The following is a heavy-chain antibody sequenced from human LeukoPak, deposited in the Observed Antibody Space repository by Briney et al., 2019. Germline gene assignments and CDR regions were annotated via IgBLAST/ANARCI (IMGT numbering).Heavy chain of an antibody. J-gene: IGHJ5*02. Sequence: AETLSLSCTVSGCSISSGSYHWSWIRQPAGKGPEWIGRIYAHGSTNYNPSLKSRVTISVDTSKNQFSLNLSSVTAADTAVYYCARGSAAAIMSWFDPWGQGSRVTVSS. V-gene: IGHV4-61*02. CDR2: IYAHGST. CDR1: GCSISSGSYH. CDR3: ARGSAAAIMSWFDP. D-gene: IGHD2-2*01.